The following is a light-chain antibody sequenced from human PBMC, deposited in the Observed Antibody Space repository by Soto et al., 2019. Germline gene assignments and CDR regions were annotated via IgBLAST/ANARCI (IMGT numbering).Light chain of an antibody. CDR2: GAS. CDR3: QQYGPPNT. CDR1: QSVSSSY. V-gene: IGKV3-20*01. J-gene: IGKJ5*01. Sequence: EIVLTQSPGTLSLSPGERATLSCRASQSVSSSYLAWYQQKPGQAPRLLIYGASSRATGIPDRFSGSGSGTDFTLTISRLEPEDFAVYYCQQYGPPNTVGQGTRLEIK.